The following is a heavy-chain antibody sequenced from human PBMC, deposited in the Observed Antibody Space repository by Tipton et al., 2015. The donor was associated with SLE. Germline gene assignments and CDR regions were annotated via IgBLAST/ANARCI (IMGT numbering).Heavy chain of an antibody. CDR2: INPNNGGT. CDR1: GFTFTGYY. CDR3: ARVSEYQLPTTIDGMDV. V-gene: IGHV1-2*06. J-gene: IGHJ6*02. D-gene: IGHD2-2*01. Sequence: QLVQSGAEVKKPGASVKVSCKASGFTFTGYYMHWVRQAPGHGLEWMGRINPNNGGTKYAQEFQGRVTMTRDTSISTTYMELSSLRSDDTAVYYCARVSEYQLPTTIDGMDVWGQGSTVTVFS.